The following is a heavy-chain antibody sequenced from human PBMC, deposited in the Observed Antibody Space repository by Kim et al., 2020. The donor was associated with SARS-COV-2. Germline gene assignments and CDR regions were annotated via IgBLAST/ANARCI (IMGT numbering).Heavy chain of an antibody. CDR3: AGHVEMATVFDY. J-gene: IGHJ4*02. Sequence: NYHPSLKSRVTISVDTSKNQFSLKLSSVTAADTAVYYCAGHVEMATVFDYWGQGTLVTVSS. D-gene: IGHD4-4*01. V-gene: IGHV4-61*07.